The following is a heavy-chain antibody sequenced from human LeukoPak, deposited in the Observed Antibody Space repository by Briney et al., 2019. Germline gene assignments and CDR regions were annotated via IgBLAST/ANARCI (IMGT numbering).Heavy chain of an antibody. D-gene: IGHD2-15*01. CDR3: ARVRSGGSEHYFDY. CDR1: GGTFSSYA. V-gene: IGHV1-46*01. Sequence: ASVKVSCKASGGTFSSYAISWVRQAPGQGLEWMGIINPSGGSTSYAQKFQGRVTMTRDTSTSTVYMELSSLRSEDTAVYYCARVRSGGSEHYFDYWGQGTLVTVSS. CDR2: INPSGGST. J-gene: IGHJ4*02.